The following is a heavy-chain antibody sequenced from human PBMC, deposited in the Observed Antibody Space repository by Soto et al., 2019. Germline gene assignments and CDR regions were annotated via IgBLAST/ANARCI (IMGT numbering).Heavy chain of an antibody. CDR2: INHSGST. D-gene: IGHD2-15*01. V-gene: IGHV4-34*01. CDR3: ARRGYCSGGSCYRVFDP. CDR1: GGSFSGYY. Sequence: SETLSLTCAVYGGSFSGYYWSWIRQPPGKGLEWIGEINHSGSTNYNPSLKSRVTISVDTSKNQFSLKLSSVTAADTALYYCARRGYCSGGSCYRVFDPWGQGALVT. J-gene: IGHJ5*02.